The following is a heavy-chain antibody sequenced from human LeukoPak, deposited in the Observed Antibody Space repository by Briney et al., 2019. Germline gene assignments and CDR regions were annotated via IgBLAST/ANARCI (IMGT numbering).Heavy chain of an antibody. V-gene: IGHV4-4*07. Sequence: PSETLSLTCTVSGGSVRSYYWSWVRQPAGQGLEWIGRIYPSGRTNYNPALKSRLNMSLDTSKNQFFLKLSSVTAADTAVYYCAKIVVVPSGMDYYYYMDVWGKGTTVIVSS. CDR1: GGSVRSYY. CDR3: AKIVVVPSGMDYYYYMDV. J-gene: IGHJ6*03. D-gene: IGHD2-2*01. CDR2: IYPSGRT.